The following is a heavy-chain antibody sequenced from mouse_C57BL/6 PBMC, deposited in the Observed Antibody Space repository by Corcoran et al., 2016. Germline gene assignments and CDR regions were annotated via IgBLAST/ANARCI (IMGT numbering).Heavy chain of an antibody. CDR1: GYTFTDYY. V-gene: IGHV1-26*01. D-gene: IGHD1-1*01. J-gene: IGHJ3*01. CDR3: ARVPIPGVPYGFAY. Sequence: EVQLQQSGAELVKPGASVKISCKASGYTFTDYYMNWVKQSHGKSLEWIGDINPNNGGTSYNQKYKGKATLTVDKSSSTAYMELRSRTSEDSAVYYCARVPIPGVPYGFAYWGQGTLVTVSA. CDR2: INPNNGGT.